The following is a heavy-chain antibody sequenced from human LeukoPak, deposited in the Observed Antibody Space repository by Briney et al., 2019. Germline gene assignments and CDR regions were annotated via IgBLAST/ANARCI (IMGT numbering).Heavy chain of an antibody. Sequence: GASVTVSCKVSGYTLTELSMHWVRQAPGKGLEWMGGFDPEDGETIYAQKFQGRVTMTEDTSTDTAYTELSSLRSEDTAVYYCATDPATYYYDSSGYNQFDYWGQGTLVTVSS. D-gene: IGHD3-22*01. CDR3: ATDPATYYYDSSGYNQFDY. V-gene: IGHV1-24*01. J-gene: IGHJ4*02. CDR1: GYTLTELS. CDR2: FDPEDGET.